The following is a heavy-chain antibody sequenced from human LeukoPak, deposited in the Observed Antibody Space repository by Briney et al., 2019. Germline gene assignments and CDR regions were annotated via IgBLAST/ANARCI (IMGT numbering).Heavy chain of an antibody. CDR3: ARGKTYYDFWSGYYTPFLDY. CDR2: IYYSGST. V-gene: IGHV4-59*01. CDR1: GGSISSYY. J-gene: IGHJ4*02. D-gene: IGHD3-3*01. Sequence: SETLSLTCTVSGGSISSYYWSWIRQPPGKGLEWIGYIYYSGSTNYNPSLKSRVTISVDTSKNQFSPKLSSVTAADTAVYYCARGKTYYDFWSGYYTPFLDYWGQGTLVTVSS.